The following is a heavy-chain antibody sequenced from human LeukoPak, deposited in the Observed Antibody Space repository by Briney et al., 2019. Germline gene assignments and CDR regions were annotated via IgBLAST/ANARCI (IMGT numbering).Heavy chain of an antibody. D-gene: IGHD1-26*01. J-gene: IGHJ6*02. Sequence: PSQTLSLTCTVSGGSISGGDYCWGWIRQPPGNGLEWGVYIYYSGSTYYNPSLKSRVTISVHTSKNRFSLKLSSVTAADTAVYYCARVRGIVGADYGMDVWGQGTTVTVSS. CDR1: GGSISGGDYC. CDR3: ARVRGIVGADYGMDV. CDR2: IYYSGST. V-gene: IGHV4-30-4*01.